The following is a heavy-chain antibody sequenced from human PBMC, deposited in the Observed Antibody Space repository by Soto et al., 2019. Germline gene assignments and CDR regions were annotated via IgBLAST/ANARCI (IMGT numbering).Heavy chain of an antibody. Sequence: GASVKVSCKASGYTFTSYGISWVRQAPGQGLEWMGWISAYNGNTNYAQKLQGRVTMTTDTSTSTAYMELRSLRSDDTAVYYCARAAGPRRYCRGGSCPDDAFDIWGQGTMVTVSS. V-gene: IGHV1-18*01. D-gene: IGHD2-15*01. CDR1: GYTFTSYG. CDR2: ISAYNGNT. CDR3: ARAAGPRRYCRGGSCPDDAFDI. J-gene: IGHJ3*02.